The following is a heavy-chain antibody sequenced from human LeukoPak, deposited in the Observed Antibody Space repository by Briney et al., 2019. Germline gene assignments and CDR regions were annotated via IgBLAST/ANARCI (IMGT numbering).Heavy chain of an antibody. J-gene: IGHJ4*02. CDR1: GFTFSSYS. CDR2: ISSSSSTI. CDR3: ANERGYAYSND. D-gene: IGHD4-11*01. V-gene: IGHV3-48*01. Sequence: GGSLRLSCAASGFTFSSYSMNWVRQAPGKGLEWVSYISSSSSTIYYADSGKGRFTMSRDNAKNSLYLQMNSLRAEDTAVYSCANERGYAYSNDWGQGTLVTVSS.